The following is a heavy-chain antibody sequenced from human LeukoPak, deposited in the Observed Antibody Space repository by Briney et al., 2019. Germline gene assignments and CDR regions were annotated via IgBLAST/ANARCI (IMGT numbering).Heavy chain of an antibody. CDR2: ISAYNGST. CDR1: GYTFTSYG. D-gene: IGHD4-17*01. V-gene: IGHV1-18*01. J-gene: IGHJ5*02. CDR3: ASQTTWDWFDP. Sequence: ASVKVSCKASGYTFTSYGISWVRRAPGQGLEWMGWISAYNGSTNYAQKLQGRVTMTTDTSTSTAYMELRSLRSDDTAVYYCASQTTWDWFDPWGQGTLVTVSS.